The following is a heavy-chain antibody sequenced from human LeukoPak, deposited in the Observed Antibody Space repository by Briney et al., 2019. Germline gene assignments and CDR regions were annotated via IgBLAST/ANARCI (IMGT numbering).Heavy chain of an antibody. J-gene: IGHJ4*02. V-gene: IGHV3-73*01. D-gene: IGHD4-17*01. CDR2: IRNKANSYAT. Sequence: GGSLRLSCAASGFTFSGSAMHWVRQASGKGLEWVGRIRNKANSYATAYAASVKGRFTISRDDSKNTAYLQMNSLKTEDTAVYYCTRLREDYGDFDYWGQGTLVTVSS. CDR3: TRLREDYGDFDY. CDR1: GFTFSGSA.